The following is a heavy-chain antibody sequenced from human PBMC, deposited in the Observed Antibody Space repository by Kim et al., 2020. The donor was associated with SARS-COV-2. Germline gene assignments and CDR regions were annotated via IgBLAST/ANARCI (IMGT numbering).Heavy chain of an antibody. V-gene: IGHV3-30*03. CDR1: GFTFSSYG. CDR3: ATEGNYGDFHDY. CDR2: ISYDGSNK. Sequence: GGSLRLSCAASGFTFSSYGMHWVRQAPGKGLEWVAVISYDGSNKYYADSVKGRFTISRDNSKNTLYLQMNSLRAEDTAVYYCATEGNYGDFHDYWGQGTLVTVSS. D-gene: IGHD4-17*01. J-gene: IGHJ4*02.